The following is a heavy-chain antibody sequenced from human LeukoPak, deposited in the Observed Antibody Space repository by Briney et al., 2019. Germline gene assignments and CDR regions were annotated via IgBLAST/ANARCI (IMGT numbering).Heavy chain of an antibody. Sequence: EGSLRLSCETSGFTLKNYWMSWLRRAPGKGLEWVSRSKYDGSTAMYAESVKGRFTISRDNARGTLYLQMNSLRVDDTAVYYCAKSDWFDPCGRGILLTVSS. CDR1: GFTLKNYW. J-gene: IGHJ5*02. V-gene: IGHV3-74*03. CDR2: SKYDGSTA. CDR3: AKSDWFDP.